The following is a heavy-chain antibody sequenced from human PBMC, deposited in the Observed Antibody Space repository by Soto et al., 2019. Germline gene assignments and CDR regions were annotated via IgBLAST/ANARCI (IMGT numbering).Heavy chain of an antibody. CDR3: AKSDIGVFGVVMSPALDPIDV. Sequence: QVQLVESGGGVVQPGRSLTLSWVVAGVTFRTYGIHWVRQAPGKVLERVAVISYDGDYTSYADSVKGRFTISRDNSKNTIALQLTSLGAEDTALYYCAKSDIGVFGVVMSPALDPIDVWGQGTMVAV. D-gene: IGHD3-3*01. CDR1: GVTFRTYG. J-gene: IGHJ3*01. CDR2: ISYDGDYT. V-gene: IGHV3-30*18.